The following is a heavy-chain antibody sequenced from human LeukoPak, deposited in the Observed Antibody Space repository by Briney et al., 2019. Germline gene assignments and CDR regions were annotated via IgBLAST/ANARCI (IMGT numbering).Heavy chain of an antibody. V-gene: IGHV3-49*04. CDR3: SRDQTPYY. CDR1: GFTFGDYA. J-gene: IGHJ4*02. CDR2: IASKTYGGTA. Sequence: GGSLRLSCTASGFTFGDYAMTWVRQAPGKGLEWVGFIASKTYGGTAEYAASVKGRFTISRDDSKSIAYLQMNSLKTEDTAVYFCSRDQTPYYWGQGTLVTVSS.